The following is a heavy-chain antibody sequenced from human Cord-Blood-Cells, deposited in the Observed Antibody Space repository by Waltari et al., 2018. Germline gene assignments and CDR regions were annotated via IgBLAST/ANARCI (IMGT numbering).Heavy chain of an antibody. CDR1: GLRLRSNY. CDR2: IYSGGSK. V-gene: IGHV3-66*01. D-gene: IGHD1-26*01. Sequence: EVQLVESGGGLVQPGGSLSPTCAASGLRLRSNYMSWVRQAPGKGLGGVSVIYSGGSKYYADSVKGRFTISRDNSKNTLYRQMNSLRAEDTALYDWARESREGGSFDYWGQGTLVTVSS. CDR3: ARESREGGSFDY. J-gene: IGHJ4*02.